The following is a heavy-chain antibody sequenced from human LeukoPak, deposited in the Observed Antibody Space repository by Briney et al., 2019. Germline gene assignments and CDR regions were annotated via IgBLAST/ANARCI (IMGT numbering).Heavy chain of an antibody. Sequence: SETPSLTCTVSGGSISSYYWSWIRQPPGKGLEWIGYIYYSGSTNYNPSLKSRVTISVDTSKNQFSLKLSSVTAADTAVYYCARLSYGDYVPDAFDIWGQGTMVTVSS. J-gene: IGHJ3*02. CDR2: IYYSGST. CDR1: GGSISSYY. V-gene: IGHV4-59*01. CDR3: ARLSYGDYVPDAFDI. D-gene: IGHD4-17*01.